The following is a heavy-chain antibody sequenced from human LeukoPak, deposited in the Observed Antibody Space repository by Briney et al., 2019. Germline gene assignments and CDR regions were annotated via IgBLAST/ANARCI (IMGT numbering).Heavy chain of an antibody. CDR3: ARVISSSYFDY. J-gene: IGHJ4*02. CDR1: GFTVSSHY. Sequence: PGGSLRLSCAASGFTVSSHYMSWVRQAPGKGLEWVSVIYSGGSTYYADSVKGRFTISRDNFKNTLYLQINSLRAEDTAVYYCARVISSSYFDYWGQGTLVTVSS. V-gene: IGHV3-53*01. D-gene: IGHD6-6*01. CDR2: IYSGGST.